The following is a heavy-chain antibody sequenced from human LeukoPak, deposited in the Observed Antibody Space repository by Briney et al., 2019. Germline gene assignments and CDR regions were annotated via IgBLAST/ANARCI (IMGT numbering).Heavy chain of an antibody. J-gene: IGHJ3*02. V-gene: IGHV1-69*13. CDR2: IIPIFGTA. D-gene: IGHD2-21*01. CDR1: GGTFSSYA. Sequence: GASVKVSCKASGGTFSSYAISWVRQAPGQGLEWMGGIIPIFGTANYAQKFQGRVTITADESTSTAYMELSSLRSEDTAVYYCARPYCGGDCYYAFDIWGQGTMVTVPS. CDR3: ARPYCGGDCYYAFDI.